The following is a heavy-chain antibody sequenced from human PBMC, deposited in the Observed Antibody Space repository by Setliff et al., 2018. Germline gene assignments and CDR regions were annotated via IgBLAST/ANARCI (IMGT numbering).Heavy chain of an antibody. V-gene: IGHV1-69*05. D-gene: IGHD2-15*01. CDR1: GGTFSSYG. CDR3: AREKVVVVSATSYHYYMDV. CDR2: TIPNFGTT. J-gene: IGHJ6*03. Sequence: SVKVSCKASGGTFSSYGISWVRQAPGQGLEWLGGTIPNFGTTNYAQEFQGRVTITTDESTNTAYMELSSLRSEDTAMYYCAREKVVVVSATSYHYYMDVWGKGTTVTVSS.